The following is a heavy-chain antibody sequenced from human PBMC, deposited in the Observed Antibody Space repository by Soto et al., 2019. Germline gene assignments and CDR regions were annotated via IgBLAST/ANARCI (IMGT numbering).Heavy chain of an antibody. Sequence: PSETLSLTCTVSGGSISSGDYYWSWIRQPPGKGLEWIGYIYYSGSTYYNPSLKSRVTISVDTSKNQFSLKLSSVTAADTAVYYCARGPSSSRLDYWGQGTLVTVSS. CDR3: ARGPSSSRLDY. D-gene: IGHD6-13*01. J-gene: IGHJ4*02. CDR1: GGSISSGDYY. V-gene: IGHV4-30-4*01. CDR2: IYYSGST.